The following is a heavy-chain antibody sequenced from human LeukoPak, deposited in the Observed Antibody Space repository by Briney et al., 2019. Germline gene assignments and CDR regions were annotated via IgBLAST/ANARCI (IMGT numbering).Heavy chain of an antibody. V-gene: IGHV4-34*01. Sequence: SETLSLTCAVYGGSFSGYYWSWIRQPPGKGLEWIGEINHSGSTNYNPSLKSRVTISVDTSKNQFSLKLSSVTAADTAVYYCARDMSSSWPAPDYWGQGTLVTVSS. CDR3: ARDMSSSWPAPDY. J-gene: IGHJ4*02. CDR1: GGSFSGYY. D-gene: IGHD6-13*01. CDR2: INHSGST.